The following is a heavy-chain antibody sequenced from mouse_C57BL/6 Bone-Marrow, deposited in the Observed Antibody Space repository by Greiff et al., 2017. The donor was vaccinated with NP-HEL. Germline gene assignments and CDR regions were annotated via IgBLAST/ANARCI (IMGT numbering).Heavy chain of an antibody. CDR1: GFTFSNYW. J-gene: IGHJ4*01. CDR3: TDRPYAMDY. V-gene: IGHV6-3*01. CDR2: IRLKSDNYAT. Sequence: DVKLVESGGGLVQPGGSMKLSCVASGFTFSNYWMNWVRQSPEKGLEWVAQIRLKSDNYATHYAESVKGRFTISRDDSKSSVYLQMNNVRAEDTGIYYCTDRPYAMDYWGQGTSVTVS.